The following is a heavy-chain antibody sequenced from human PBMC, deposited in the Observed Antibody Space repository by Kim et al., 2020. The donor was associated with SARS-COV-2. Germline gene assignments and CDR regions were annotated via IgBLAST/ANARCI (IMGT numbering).Heavy chain of an antibody. Sequence: GGSLRLSCAASGFTFSSYSMNWVRQAPGKGLEWVSSISSSSSYIYYADSVKGRFTISRDNAKNSLYLQMNSLRAEDTAVYYCARAVGGYCSGGSCPAGAFDIWGQGTMVTVSS. D-gene: IGHD2-15*01. CDR1: GFTFSSYS. J-gene: IGHJ3*02. CDR2: ISSSSSYI. CDR3: ARAVGGYCSGGSCPAGAFDI. V-gene: IGHV3-21*01.